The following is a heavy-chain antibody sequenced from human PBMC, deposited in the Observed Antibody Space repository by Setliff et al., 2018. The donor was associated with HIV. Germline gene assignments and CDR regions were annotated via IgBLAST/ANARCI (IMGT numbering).Heavy chain of an antibody. CDR2: ISATGST. Sequence: PSETLSLTCTVSNASISTYYWTWIRQPPGKGLEWIEHISATGSTKYNPSLEGRVTISVYTSQNQFSLRLSSVTAADTAVYYCARNNPVLSQTFGADGMDVWGQGTTVTVSS. CDR3: ARNNPVLSQTFGADGMDV. V-gene: IGHV4-4*09. CDR1: NASISTYY. J-gene: IGHJ6*02. D-gene: IGHD3-3*01.